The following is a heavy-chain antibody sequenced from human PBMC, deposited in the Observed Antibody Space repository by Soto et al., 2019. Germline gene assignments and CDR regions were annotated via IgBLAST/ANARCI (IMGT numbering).Heavy chain of an antibody. Sequence: QVQLVQSGAEVKKPGSSVKVSCKASGGTFSSYAISWVRQAPGQGLEWMGGIIPIFGTANYAQKFQGRVTITADKSTSTAYMELSSLRSEDTAVYYCARDRAPYYDGSGSAQGRGFDYWGQGTLVTVSS. CDR1: GGTFSSYA. V-gene: IGHV1-69*06. CDR2: IIPIFGTA. D-gene: IGHD3-10*01. CDR3: ARDRAPYYDGSGSAQGRGFDY. J-gene: IGHJ4*02.